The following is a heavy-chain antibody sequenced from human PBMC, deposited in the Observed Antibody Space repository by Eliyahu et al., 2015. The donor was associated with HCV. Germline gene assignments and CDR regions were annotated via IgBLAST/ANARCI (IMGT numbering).Heavy chain of an antibody. D-gene: IGHD4-17*01. CDR2: IIPIFGTA. Sequence: QVQLVQSGAEVKKPGSSVKVSCKASGGTFSSYAFSWVRQAPGQGLEWVGGIIPIFGTANYAQKFQGRVTITADKSTSTAYMELSSLRSEDTAVYYCASITGGPYGDFGGYWGQGTLVTVSS. V-gene: IGHV1-69*06. CDR1: GGTFSSYA. J-gene: IGHJ4*02. CDR3: ASITGGPYGDFGGY.